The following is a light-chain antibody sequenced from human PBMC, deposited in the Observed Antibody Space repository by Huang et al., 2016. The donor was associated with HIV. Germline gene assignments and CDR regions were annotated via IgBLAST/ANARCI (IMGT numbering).Light chain of an antibody. CDR3: MQGSHWPIT. Sequence: DVVMPQSPLSLPVTLGQPASISCRSSQSLVHSAGNTYLNWFQQRPGQSPRRLLYKVSNRDSGVPDRFSGSGSGTDFTLKISRVEAEDVGVYYCMQGSHWPITCGQGTRLEIK. V-gene: IGKV2-30*02. J-gene: IGKJ5*01. CDR2: KVS. CDR1: QSLVHSAGNTY.